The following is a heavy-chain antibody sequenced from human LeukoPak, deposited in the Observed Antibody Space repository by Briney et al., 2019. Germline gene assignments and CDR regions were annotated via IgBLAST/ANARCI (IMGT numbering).Heavy chain of an antibody. V-gene: IGHV4-59*01. J-gene: IGHJ4*02. Sequence: SETLSLTCTVSGGSISSYYWSWIRQPPGKGLEWIGYIYYSGSTNYNPSLKSRVTISVDTSKNQFSLKLSSVTAADTAVYYCATIPMVRGARTYYFDYWGQGTLVTVSS. CDR1: GGSISSYY. D-gene: IGHD3-10*01. CDR2: IYYSGST. CDR3: ATIPMVRGARTYYFDY.